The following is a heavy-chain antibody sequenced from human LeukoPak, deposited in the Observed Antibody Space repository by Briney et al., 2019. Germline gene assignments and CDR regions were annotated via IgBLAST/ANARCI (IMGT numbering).Heavy chain of an antibody. J-gene: IGHJ4*02. Sequence: GASVKVSCKASGYTFIDYYVHWVRQAPGQGLEWMGYINPNTGGTNFAQKFQGWVTMTRDTSISTAYMELSRLKSDDTAVYYCATDGGIRGAVAGYFDYWGQGTLVTVSS. CDR1: GYTFIDYY. V-gene: IGHV1-2*04. D-gene: IGHD6-19*01. CDR2: INPNTGGT. CDR3: ATDGGIRGAVAGYFDY.